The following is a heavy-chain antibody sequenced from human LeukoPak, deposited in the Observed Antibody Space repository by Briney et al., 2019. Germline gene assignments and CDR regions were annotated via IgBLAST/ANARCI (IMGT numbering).Heavy chain of an antibody. D-gene: IGHD3-9*01. V-gene: IGHV4-38-2*02. CDR3: ARGALRYFDWLKKDYYYMDV. Sequence: SETLSLTCIVSGYSISSGYYWGWIRQPPGKGLELIGSIYRSGSTYYNPSLKSRITISVDTSKNQFSLRLSSVTAADTAMYYCARGALRYFDWLKKDYYYMDVWGKGTTVTISS. J-gene: IGHJ6*03. CDR1: GYSISSGYY. CDR2: IYRSGST.